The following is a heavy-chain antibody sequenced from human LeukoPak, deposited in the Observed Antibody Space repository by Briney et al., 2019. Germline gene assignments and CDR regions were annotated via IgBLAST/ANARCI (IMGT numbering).Heavy chain of an antibody. D-gene: IGHD1-26*01. V-gene: IGHV3-21*01. CDR2: ITSSSNYM. Sequence: PGGSLRLSCAASGFTFSSYGMHWVRQAPGKGLEWVSSITSSSNYMFYAGSVKGRFTISRDNAKNSLYLQMNSLRAEDTAVYYCARDLGAASFDYWGQGTLVTVSS. J-gene: IGHJ4*02. CDR3: ARDLGAASFDY. CDR1: GFTFSSYG.